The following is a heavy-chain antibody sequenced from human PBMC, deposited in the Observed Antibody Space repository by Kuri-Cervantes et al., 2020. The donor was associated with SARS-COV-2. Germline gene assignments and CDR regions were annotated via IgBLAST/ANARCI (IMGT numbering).Heavy chain of an antibody. CDR3: ATGVRGYSYGPDY. V-gene: IGHV3-21*04. J-gene: IGHJ4*02. Sequence: GESLKTSCAASGFTFSNYNMNWVRQAPGKGLEWVSSISSGSTYIYYADSVKGRFTISRDNANNSPYLQMNRLRAEDTAVYYCATGVRGYSYGPDYWGQGTLVTVSS. CDR1: GFTFSNYN. CDR2: ISSGSTYI. D-gene: IGHD5-18*01.